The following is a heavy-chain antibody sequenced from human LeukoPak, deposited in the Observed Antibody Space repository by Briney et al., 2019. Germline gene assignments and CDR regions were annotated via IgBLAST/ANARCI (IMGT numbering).Heavy chain of an antibody. CDR1: GFTFTSYS. V-gene: IGHV3-23*01. D-gene: IGHD1-26*01. Sequence: GGSLRLSCAASGFTFTSYSMNWVRQAPGKGLEWVSTISGGGGSTYYADSVKGRFTISRDNSKNTLYLQVNSLRAEETAVYYCAKGGKWDVTPFDYWGQGTLVTVSS. J-gene: IGHJ4*02. CDR3: AKGGKWDVTPFDY. CDR2: ISGGGGST.